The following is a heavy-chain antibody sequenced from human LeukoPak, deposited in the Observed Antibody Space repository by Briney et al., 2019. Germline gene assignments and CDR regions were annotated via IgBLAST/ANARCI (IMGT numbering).Heavy chain of an antibody. Sequence: PGRSLRLSCAASGFTFSSHGMHWIRQAPGKGPEWVAVISYDESRKYYADSVQGRFTISRDNSKNTLYLQMNSLRAEDTAVFYCAKWVRNYDSSGYDYWGQGTLVTVSS. J-gene: IGHJ4*02. CDR2: ISYDESRK. V-gene: IGHV3-30*18. CDR3: AKWVRNYDSSGYDY. CDR1: GFTFSSHG. D-gene: IGHD3-22*01.